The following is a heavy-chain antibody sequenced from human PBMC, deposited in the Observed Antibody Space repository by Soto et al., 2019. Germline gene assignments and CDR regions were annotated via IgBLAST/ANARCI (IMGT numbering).Heavy chain of an antibody. Sequence: ASVKVSCKAYGYTFTSYGVSWVRQAPGQGLEWMGWISAYNGNTNYAQKLQGRVTTTTDTSTTTAYMELRSLRSDDTAVYYCAREGPGGVIVSTFDYWGQGTLVIVSS. D-gene: IGHD3-16*02. CDR1: GYTFTSYG. J-gene: IGHJ4*02. V-gene: IGHV1-18*01. CDR3: AREGPGGVIVSTFDY. CDR2: ISAYNGNT.